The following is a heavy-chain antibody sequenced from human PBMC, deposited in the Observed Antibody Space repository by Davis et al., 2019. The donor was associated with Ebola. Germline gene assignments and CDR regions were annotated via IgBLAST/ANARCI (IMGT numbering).Heavy chain of an antibody. CDR3: ARDGALGYSSSWPLLSKFDF. J-gene: IGHJ4*02. CDR1: GYIFTSHG. CDR2: ISTYNGHT. V-gene: IGHV1-18*01. Sequence: ASVKVSCKASGYIFTSHGISWVRQAPGQGLEWMGWISTYNGHTSYAQKFQGRATMTTDTSTSTAYMELRSLRSDDTAVYYCARDGALGYSSSWPLLSKFDFWAQGTLVTVSS. D-gene: IGHD6-13*01.